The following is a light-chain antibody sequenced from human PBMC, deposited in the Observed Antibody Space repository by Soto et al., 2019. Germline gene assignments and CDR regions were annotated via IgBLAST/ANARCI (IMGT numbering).Light chain of an antibody. CDR2: RAS. CDR3: QQQYSSEWT. V-gene: IGKV3-20*01. CDR1: QSVSSNY. Sequence: DIGLTQSPGTLSLSPGERATLSCRASQSVSSNYLAWYQQKPGQTPKVLIYRASTRATGIPDRFSGSGSGTDFTLTISSLQAEDVAVYYCQQQYSSEWTFGQGTKVDIK. J-gene: IGKJ1*01.